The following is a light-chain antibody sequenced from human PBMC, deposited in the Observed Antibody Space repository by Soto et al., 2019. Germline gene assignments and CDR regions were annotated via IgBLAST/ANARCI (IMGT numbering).Light chain of an antibody. Sequence: AIHLTQSPSSLYASVGDRVPITCRASQAIRNTLGWYQQKPGKVPKLLIYAASILQSGGPSRSSGSGSGTDFTLTISRLEPEDFAVYYCQQYGSSRVTFGPGTKVDIK. CDR3: QQYGSSRVT. CDR2: AAS. J-gene: IGKJ3*01. CDR1: QAIRNT. V-gene: IGKV1-6*01.